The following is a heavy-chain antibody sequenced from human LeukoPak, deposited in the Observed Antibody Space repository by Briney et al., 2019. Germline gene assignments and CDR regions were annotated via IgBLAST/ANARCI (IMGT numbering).Heavy chain of an antibody. CDR1: GGSFSGYY. CDR2: INHSGST. Sequence: SETLSLTCAVYGGSFSGYYWSWIRQPPGKGLEWIGEINHSGSTNYNPSLKSRVTISVDTSKNQFSLKLSSVTAADTAVYYCARHHKGLYYYGSGSLGPWGQGTLVTVSS. J-gene: IGHJ5*02. CDR3: ARHHKGLYYYGSGSLGP. V-gene: IGHV4-34*01. D-gene: IGHD3-10*01.